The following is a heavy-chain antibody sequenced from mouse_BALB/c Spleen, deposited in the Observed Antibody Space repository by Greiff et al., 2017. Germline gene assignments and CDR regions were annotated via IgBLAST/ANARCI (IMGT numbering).Heavy chain of an antibody. Sequence: EVKLMESGGGLVQPGGSRKLSCAASGFTFSSFGMHWVRQAPEKGLEWVAYISSGSSTIYYADTVKGRFTISRDNPKNTLFLQMTSLRSEDTAMYYCALTGGGFYYAMDYWGQGTSVTVSA. CDR3: ALTGGGFYYAMDY. CDR1: GFTFSSFG. D-gene: IGHD4-1*01. J-gene: IGHJ4*01. V-gene: IGHV5-17*02. CDR2: ISSGSSTI.